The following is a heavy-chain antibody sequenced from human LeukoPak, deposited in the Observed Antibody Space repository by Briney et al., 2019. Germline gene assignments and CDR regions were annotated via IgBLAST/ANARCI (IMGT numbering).Heavy chain of an antibody. CDR3: ARVEGWELLGGAFDI. D-gene: IGHD1-26*01. J-gene: IGHJ3*02. CDR1: GFTFSSYS. CDR2: ISSSSSYI. V-gene: IGHV3-21*01. Sequence: PGGSLRLSCAASGFTFSSYSMNWVRQAPGKGLEWVPSISSSSSYIYYADSVKGRFTISRDNAKNSLYLQMNSLRAEDTAVYYCARVEGWELLGGAFDIWGQGTMVTVSS.